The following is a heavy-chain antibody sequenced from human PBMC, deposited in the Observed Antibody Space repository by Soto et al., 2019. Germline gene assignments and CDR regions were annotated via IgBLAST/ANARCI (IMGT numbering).Heavy chain of an antibody. J-gene: IGHJ4*02. V-gene: IGHV1-18*01. CDR2: ISAYNGNT. Sequence: ASVKVSCKASGYTLTSYGISWVRQAPGQGLEWMGWISAYNGNTNYAQKLQGRVTMTTDTSTSTAYMELRSLRSDDTAVYYCARDKTGVVSSDYWGQGTLVTVSS. CDR1: GYTLTSYG. CDR3: ARDKTGVVSSDY. D-gene: IGHD3-3*01.